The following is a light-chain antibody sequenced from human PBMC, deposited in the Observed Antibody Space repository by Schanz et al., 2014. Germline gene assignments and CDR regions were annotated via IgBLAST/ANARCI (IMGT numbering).Light chain of an antibody. Sequence: DIVLTQSPGTLSLSPGERATLSCRASQSVSSSYFAWYQQKPGQPPRLLIYGASSRATGIPARFSGSGSGTEFTFTISSLQSEDLAVYYCLQYNDLPRSFGRGTKVEIK. V-gene: IGKV3-15*01. CDR2: GAS. J-gene: IGKJ2*01. CDR3: LQYNDLPRS. CDR1: QSVSSSY.